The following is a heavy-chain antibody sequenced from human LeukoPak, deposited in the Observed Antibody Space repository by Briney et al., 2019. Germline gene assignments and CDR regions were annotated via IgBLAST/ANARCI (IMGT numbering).Heavy chain of an antibody. CDR1: GASISSNTHY. D-gene: IGHD1-1*01. CDR3: AREFNLEVES. Sequence: SETLSLTCTVSGASISSNTHYWAWIRQPPGKGLEWIASIFYTGSTYYNPSLKSRVTISIDTSKDQFSLKLSSVTAADTAVYYCAREFNLEVESWGQGTLVTVSS. CDR2: IFYTGST. J-gene: IGHJ4*02. V-gene: IGHV4-39*07.